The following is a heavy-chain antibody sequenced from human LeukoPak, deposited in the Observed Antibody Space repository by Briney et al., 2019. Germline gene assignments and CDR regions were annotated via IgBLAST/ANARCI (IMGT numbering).Heavy chain of an antibody. D-gene: IGHD6-13*01. CDR1: GFTFSSYA. V-gene: IGHV3-23*01. CDR2: ISGSGTTT. J-gene: IGHJ4*02. Sequence: GGSLRLSCAASGFTFSSYAMSWVRQAPGKGLDWVSAISGSGTTTYYADSVKGRFTISRDISKNTLYLQMDSLRAEDTAVYYCAKPLSAASGTDFHYWGQGTLVTVSS. CDR3: AKPLSAASGTDFHY.